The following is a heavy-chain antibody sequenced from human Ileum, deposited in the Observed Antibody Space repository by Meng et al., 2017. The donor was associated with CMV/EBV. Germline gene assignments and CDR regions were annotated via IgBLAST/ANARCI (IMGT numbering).Heavy chain of an antibody. CDR2: ISGSSGST. CDR1: GFTFSSYA. V-gene: IGHV3-23*01. CDR3: AVTALPPYHYYGMDV. J-gene: IGHJ6*02. Sequence: SGFTFSSYAMSWVRQAPGKGLEWVSAISGSSGSTYYADSVKGRFTISRDNSKNTLYMQMNSLRAEDTAVYYCAVTALPPYHYYGMDVWGQGTTVTVSS. D-gene: IGHD2-21*02.